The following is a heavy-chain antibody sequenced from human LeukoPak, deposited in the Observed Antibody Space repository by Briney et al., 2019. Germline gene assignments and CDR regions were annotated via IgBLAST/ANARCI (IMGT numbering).Heavy chain of an antibody. D-gene: IGHD5-24*01. J-gene: IGHJ3*02. CDR1: GGSISNYH. Sequence: SETLSLTCTVSGGSISNYHWSWVRQPPGKGLGWLGYIYYRGSTKYNPSLESRVTISVDMSKNQFSLKLNSVTAADTAMYYCVRVQADGHSDIWGQGTLVTVSS. CDR3: VRVQADGHSDI. CDR2: IYYRGST. V-gene: IGHV4-59*01.